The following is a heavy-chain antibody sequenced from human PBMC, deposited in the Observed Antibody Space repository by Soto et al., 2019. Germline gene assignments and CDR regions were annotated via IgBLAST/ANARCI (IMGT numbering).Heavy chain of an antibody. CDR2: MNPNSGNT. J-gene: IGHJ6*02. CDR3: ARDEVGATGVDYYYGMDV. Sequence: GASVKVSCKASGYTFTSYDINWVRQATGQGLEWMGWMNPNSGNTGYAQKFQGRVTMTRNTSISTAYMELSSLRSEDTAVYYCARDEVGATGVDYYYGMDVWGQGTTVTVSS. CDR1: GYTFTSYD. D-gene: IGHD1-26*01. V-gene: IGHV1-8*01.